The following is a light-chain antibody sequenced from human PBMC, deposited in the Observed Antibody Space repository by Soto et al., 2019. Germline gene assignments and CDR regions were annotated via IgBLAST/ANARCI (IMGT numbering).Light chain of an antibody. J-gene: IGLJ2*01. CDR1: KLGEKY. CDR2: QDN. Sequence: SYELTQPPSLSVSPGQTASISCSGDKLGEKYASWYQQKPGQSPVLVIYQDNKRPSGIPQRFSGSNSGNTATLTISGTQAMDEADYYCQAWDKNAGFFGGGTQLTVL. V-gene: IGLV3-1*01. CDR3: QAWDKNAGF.